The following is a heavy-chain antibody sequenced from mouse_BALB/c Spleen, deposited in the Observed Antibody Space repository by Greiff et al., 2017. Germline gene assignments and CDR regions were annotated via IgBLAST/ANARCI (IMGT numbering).Heavy chain of an antibody. J-gene: IGHJ3*01. D-gene: IGHD2-5*01. CDR1: GYSFTSYW. V-gene: IGHV1-5*01. Sequence: EVQLQQSGTVLARPGASVKMSCKASGYSFTSYWMHWVKQRPGQGLEWIGAIYPGNSDTSYNQKFKGKAKLTAVTSASTAYMELSSLTNEDSAVYYCTRSGSVVPIVEAWFAYWGQGTLVTVSA. CDR3: TRSGSVVPIVEAWFAY. CDR2: IYPGNSDT.